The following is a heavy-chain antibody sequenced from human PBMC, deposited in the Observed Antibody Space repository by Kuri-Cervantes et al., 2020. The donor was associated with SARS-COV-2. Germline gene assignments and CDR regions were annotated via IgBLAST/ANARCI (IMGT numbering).Heavy chain of an antibody. CDR1: GSTFSSYA. D-gene: IGHD5-24*01. V-gene: IGHV1-69*06. J-gene: IGHJ6*02. Sequence: SVKVSCKASGSTFSSYAISWVRQAPGQGLEWMGGIIPIFGTANYAQKFQGRVTITADKSTSTAYTELSSLRSEDTAVYYCAGSRWLQLDYYYYYGMDVWGQGTTVTVSS. CDR3: AGSRWLQLDYYYYYGMDV. CDR2: IIPIFGTA.